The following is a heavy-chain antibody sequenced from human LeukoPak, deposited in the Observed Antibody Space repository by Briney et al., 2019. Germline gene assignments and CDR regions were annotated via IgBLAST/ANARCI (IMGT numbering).Heavy chain of an antibody. Sequence: SETLSLTCAVYGGSFSGYYWSWIRQPPGKGLEWIGEINHSGSTNYNPSLKSRVTISVDTSKNQFSLKLSSVTAADTAVDYCARVVAAAGRGYNWFDPWGQGTLVTVSS. J-gene: IGHJ5*02. D-gene: IGHD6-13*01. CDR1: GGSFSGYY. CDR2: INHSGST. V-gene: IGHV4-34*01. CDR3: ARVVAAAGRGYNWFDP.